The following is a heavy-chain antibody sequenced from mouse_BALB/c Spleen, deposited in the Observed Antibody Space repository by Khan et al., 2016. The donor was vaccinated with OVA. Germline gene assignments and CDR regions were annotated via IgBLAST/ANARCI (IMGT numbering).Heavy chain of an antibody. Sequence: EVQLVESGPELVRPGASVKISCKASGYSFTGYFMNWVMQSHGKSLEWIGRINPHIGETFYNQRFKDKATLTVDESSNTAHMELRSLASEYSAVYYCTRIYRSDFDYWGQGTTLTVSS. CDR1: GYSFTGYF. J-gene: IGHJ2*01. D-gene: IGHD1-1*01. CDR2: INPHIGET. CDR3: TRIYRSDFDY. V-gene: IGHV1-20*02.